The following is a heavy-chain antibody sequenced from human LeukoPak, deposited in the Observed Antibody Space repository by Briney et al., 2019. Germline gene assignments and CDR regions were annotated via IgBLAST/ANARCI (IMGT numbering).Heavy chain of an antibody. J-gene: IGHJ6*03. D-gene: IGHD1-26*01. CDR2: INHSGST. V-gene: IGHV4-34*01. CDR3: ARALVGATSYYYYYMDV. CDR1: GGSFSGYY. Sequence: SETLSLTCAVYGGSFSGYYWSWIRQPPGKGLEWIGEINHSGSTNYNPSLKSRVTISVDTSKNQFSLKLSSVTAADTAVYYCARALVGATSYYYYYMDVWGKGTTVTVSS.